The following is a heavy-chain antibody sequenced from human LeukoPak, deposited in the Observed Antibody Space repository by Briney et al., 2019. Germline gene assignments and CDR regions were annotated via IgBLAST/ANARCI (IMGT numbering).Heavy chain of an antibody. CDR1: GDSISRGHYY. CDR3: ARSFSEKFYFES. J-gene: IGHJ4*02. Sequence: PSQTLSLTCTVSGDSISRGHYYWSWVRQPAGKELEWIGRIYASGKTDYNPYTPSLKSRVAMSLDTSKNQVSLYLTSVTAADTAMYFCARSFSEKFYFESWGQGTLVTVPS. D-gene: IGHD1-26*01. V-gene: IGHV4-61*02. CDR2: IYASGKT.